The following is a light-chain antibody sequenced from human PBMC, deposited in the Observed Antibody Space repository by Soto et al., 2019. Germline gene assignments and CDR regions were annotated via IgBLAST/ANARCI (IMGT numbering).Light chain of an antibody. CDR3: ASWDGSLKGPV. Sequence: QSVLTQPPSASGTPGQRVTISCSGSSSNIGSNTVNWYQQLPGTAPKLLIHTNNQRPSGVPDRFSGSKSGTSASLAISGPQSDDEADYYCASWDGSLKGPVFGGGTKLTVL. V-gene: IGLV1-44*01. CDR2: TNN. CDR1: SSNIGSNT. J-gene: IGLJ2*01.